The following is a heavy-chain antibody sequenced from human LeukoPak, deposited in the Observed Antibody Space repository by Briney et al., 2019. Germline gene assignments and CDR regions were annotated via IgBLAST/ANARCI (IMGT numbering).Heavy chain of an antibody. V-gene: IGHV4-39*02. CDR1: GGSISSYY. Sequence: SETLSLTCTVSGGSISSYYWGWIRQPPGKGLEWIGSIYYSGSTYYNPSLKSRVTISVDTSKNQFSLKLSSVTAADTAVYYCARDKIVGATHFDYWGQGTLVTVSS. CDR2: IYYSGST. J-gene: IGHJ4*02. D-gene: IGHD1-26*01. CDR3: ARDKIVGATHFDY.